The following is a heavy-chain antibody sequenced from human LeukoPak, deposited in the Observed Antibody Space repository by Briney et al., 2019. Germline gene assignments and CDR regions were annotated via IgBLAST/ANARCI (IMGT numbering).Heavy chain of an antibody. Sequence: PSETLSLTCAVSGGSISSGGYSWSWIRQPPGKGLEWIGYIYHSGSTYYNPSLKSRVTKSVDRSKNQFSLKLSSVTAADTAVYYCARGTRPTIFGVVIRPYYFDYWGQGTLVTVSS. V-gene: IGHV4-30-2*01. CDR2: IYHSGST. CDR3: ARGTRPTIFGVVIRPYYFDY. D-gene: IGHD3-3*01. J-gene: IGHJ4*02. CDR1: GGSISSGGYS.